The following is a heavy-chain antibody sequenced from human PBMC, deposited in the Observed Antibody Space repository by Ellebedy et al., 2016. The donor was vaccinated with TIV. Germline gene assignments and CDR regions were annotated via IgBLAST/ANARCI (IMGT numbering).Heavy chain of an antibody. CDR3: ARDFLSSYAQ. CDR1: GLTFSSSW. J-gene: IGHJ4*02. Sequence: GGSLRLXXVVSGLTFSSSWMHWVRQAPGKGLVWVSRINNDGSDTKYADYVQGRFTISRDNAKNTLYLQMNSLRAEDTAVYYCARDFLSSYAQWGQGTLVIVSS. V-gene: IGHV3-74*03. CDR2: INNDGSDT. D-gene: IGHD2-2*01.